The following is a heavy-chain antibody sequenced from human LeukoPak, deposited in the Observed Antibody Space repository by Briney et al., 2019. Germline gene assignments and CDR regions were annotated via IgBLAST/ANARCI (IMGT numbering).Heavy chain of an antibody. CDR1: GGTFSSYA. V-gene: IGHV1-69*05. CDR2: IIPIFGTA. D-gene: IGHD3-10*01. J-gene: IGHJ5*02. CDR3: AIARGSGSYPFDP. Sequence: SVKVSCKASGGTFSSYAISWVRQAPGQGLEWMGGIIPIFGTANYVQKFQGRVTITTDESTSTAHMELSSLRSEDTAVYYCAIARGSGSYPFDPWGQGTLVTVSS.